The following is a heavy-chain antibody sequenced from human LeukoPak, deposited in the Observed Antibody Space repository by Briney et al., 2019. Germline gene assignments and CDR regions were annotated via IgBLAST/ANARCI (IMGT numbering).Heavy chain of an antibody. J-gene: IGHJ6*02. V-gene: IGHV3-30-3*01. CDR2: ISYDGSNK. D-gene: IGHD4-17*01. Sequence: GKSLRLSCAASGFTFSSYSTHWVRQAPGKGLEWVAVISYDGSNKYYAGSVKGRFTISRDNSKNTLYLQMTSLRAEDTAVYYCASDHQTYGAYPRTVYYHGMDVWGQGTTVTVTS. CDR1: GFTFSSYS. CDR3: ASDHQTYGAYPRTVYYHGMDV.